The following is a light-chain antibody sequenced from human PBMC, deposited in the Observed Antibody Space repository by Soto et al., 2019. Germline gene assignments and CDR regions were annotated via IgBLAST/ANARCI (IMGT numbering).Light chain of an antibody. CDR3: QVRTNWSIA. CDR2: DAS. V-gene: IGKV3-11*01. Sequence: EIVLTQSPATLSLSPGERGTLSCRASQSVSSYLAWYQQKPGQAPRLLIYDASNRATGIPARFSGSGSGTDFTLTINNLEPEDFAVYYCQVRTNWSIAFGRGTRLEI. J-gene: IGKJ5*01. CDR1: QSVSSY.